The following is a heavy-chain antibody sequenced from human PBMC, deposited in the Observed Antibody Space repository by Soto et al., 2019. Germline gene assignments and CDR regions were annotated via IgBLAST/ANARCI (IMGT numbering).Heavy chain of an antibody. CDR3: ARYLIPGYCSGGSCYNWFDP. Sequence: SETLSLTCPVSGGYIRSGYYYWSWIRQPPGKGLEWIGYIYYSGSTNYNPSLKSRVTISVDTSKNQFSLKLSSVTAADTAVYYCARYLIPGYCSGGSCYNWFDPWGQGTLVT. CDR1: GGYIRSGYYY. D-gene: IGHD2-15*01. V-gene: IGHV4-61*01. J-gene: IGHJ5*02. CDR2: IYYSGST.